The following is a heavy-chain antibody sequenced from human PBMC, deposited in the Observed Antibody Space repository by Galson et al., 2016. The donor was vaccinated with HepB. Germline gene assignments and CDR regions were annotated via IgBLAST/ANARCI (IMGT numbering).Heavy chain of an antibody. CDR3: ATTTFSGYYFDS. CDR2: IYHSGNT. CDR1: GFTFSSHAM. J-gene: IGHJ4*02. D-gene: IGHD5-12*01. V-gene: IGHV4-4*02. Sequence: SLRLSCAASGFTFSSHAMNWVRQAPGKGLEWIGEIYHSGNTNYNPSLKSRVTMSVDKSKNQFSLKLSSVTAADTAVYYCATTTFSGYYFDSWGQGTLVTVSS.